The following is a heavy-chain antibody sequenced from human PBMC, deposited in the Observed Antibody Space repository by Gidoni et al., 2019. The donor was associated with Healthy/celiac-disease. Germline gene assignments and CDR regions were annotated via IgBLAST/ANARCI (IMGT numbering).Heavy chain of an antibody. J-gene: IGHJ2*01. V-gene: IGHV3-33*01. CDR3: ARDAEIAAGNQWYFDL. D-gene: IGHD6-25*01. CDR2: IWYDGSNK. Sequence: QVQLVESGGGVVQPGRSLRLSCAASGFTFSSYGMHWVRQAPGKGLVWVAVIWYDGSNKYYADSVKGRFTISRDNSKNTLYLQMNSLRAEDTAVYYCARDAEIAAGNQWYFDLWGRGTLVTVSS. CDR1: GFTFSSYG.